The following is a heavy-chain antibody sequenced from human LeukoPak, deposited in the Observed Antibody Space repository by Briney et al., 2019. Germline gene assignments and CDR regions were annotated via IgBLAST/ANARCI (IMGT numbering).Heavy chain of an antibody. CDR1: GFTFSSYA. CDR2: ISGSGGST. V-gene: IGHV3-23*01. J-gene: IGHJ6*02. CDR3: ARIGDFAAYYYYGMDV. Sequence: GGSLGLSCAASGFTFSSYAMSWVRQAPGKGLEWVSAISGSGGSTYYADSVKGRFTISRDNSKNTLYLQMNSLRAEDTAVYYCARIGDFAAYYYYGMDVWGQGTTVTVSS. D-gene: IGHD4-17*01.